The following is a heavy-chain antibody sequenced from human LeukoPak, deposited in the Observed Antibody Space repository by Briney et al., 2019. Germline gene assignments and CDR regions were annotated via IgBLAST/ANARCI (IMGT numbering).Heavy chain of an antibody. J-gene: IGHJ6*03. CDR1: GGSISSYY. Sequence: SETLSLTCTVSGGSISSYYWRWIRQSAGNVREWIGYIYYDGSTNYNPSLRGRVTITVDTPKNQSSLKLSSVTAAETAVYYCAREGRYRYGYNEYHLYMDIWGKGATVTVSS. V-gene: IGHV4-59*12. CDR3: AREGRYRYGYNEYHLYMDI. D-gene: IGHD5-18*01. CDR2: IYYDGST.